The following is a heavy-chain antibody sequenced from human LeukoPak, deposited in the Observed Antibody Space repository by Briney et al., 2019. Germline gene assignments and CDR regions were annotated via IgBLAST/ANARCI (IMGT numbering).Heavy chain of an antibody. CDR2: INHSGST. CDR3: ARGNLVVVVAATLDSWFDP. D-gene: IGHD2-15*01. V-gene: IGHV4-34*01. Sequence: SETLSLTCAVYGESSSGYYWSWIRQPPGKGLEWIGEINHSGSTNYNPSLKSRVTISVDTSKNQFSLKLSSVTAADTAVYYCARGNLVVVVAATLDSWFDPWGQGTLVTVSS. J-gene: IGHJ5*02. CDR1: GESSSGYY.